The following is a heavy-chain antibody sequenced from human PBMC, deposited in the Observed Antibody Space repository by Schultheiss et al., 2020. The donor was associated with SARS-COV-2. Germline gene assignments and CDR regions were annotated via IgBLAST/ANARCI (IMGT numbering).Heavy chain of an antibody. CDR3: ARDPNSVRGYSGYELVMPPDY. Sequence: GGSLRLSCAASGFTVSSNEMSWIRQAPGKGLEWVAVIWYDGSNKYYADSVKGRFTISRDNSKNTLYLQMNSLRAEDTAVYYCARDPNSVRGYSGYELVMPPDYWGQGTLVTVSS. J-gene: IGHJ4*02. D-gene: IGHD5-12*01. CDR1: GFTVSSNE. CDR2: IWYDGSNK. V-gene: IGHV3-33*08.